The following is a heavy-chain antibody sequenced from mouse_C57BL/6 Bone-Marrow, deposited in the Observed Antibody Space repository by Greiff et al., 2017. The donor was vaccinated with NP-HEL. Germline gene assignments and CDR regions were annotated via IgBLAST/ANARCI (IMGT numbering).Heavy chain of an antibody. Sequence: VQLQQSGGGLVQPGESLKLSCESNEYEFPSHDMSWVRKTPEKRLELVAAINSDGGSTYYPDTMERRFIISRDNTKKTLYLQMSSLRSEDTALYYCARHSTGGSSGYYAMDYWGQGTSVTVSS. CDR2: INSDGGST. J-gene: IGHJ4*01. D-gene: IGHD1-1*01. CDR3: ARHSTGGSSGYYAMDY. CDR1: EYEFPSHD. V-gene: IGHV5-2*01.